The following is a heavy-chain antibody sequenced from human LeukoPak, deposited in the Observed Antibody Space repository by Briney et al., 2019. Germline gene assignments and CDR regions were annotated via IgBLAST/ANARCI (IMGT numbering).Heavy chain of an antibody. CDR3: ARPSLMNSSWYGNWFDL. CDR2: MNPNNVGT. Sequence: ASVKDSCKASVYTVTGYYMHWVRQAPGQGREWMGWMNPNNVGTNYAQKFQGRGTITRDTAIRTAYMELSRLRFDAKAAAFCARPSLMNSSWYGNWFDLWGQGTLVTVSS. J-gene: IGHJ5*02. CDR1: VYTVTGYY. V-gene: IGHV1-2*02. D-gene: IGHD6-13*01.